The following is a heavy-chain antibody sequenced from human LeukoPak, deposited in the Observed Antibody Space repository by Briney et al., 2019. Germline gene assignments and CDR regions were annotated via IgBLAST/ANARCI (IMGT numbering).Heavy chain of an antibody. CDR1: GFTFGDYG. J-gene: IGHJ3*02. Sequence: GGSLRLSCTTSGFTFGDYGMSWFRQAPGKGLEWVGFTRSQTYSWTPEYAASVKGRVTISRYDSKSIAYLQINSLKTEDTAVYYCSRDSHGDDAFDIWGQGTLVTVSS. CDR3: SRDSHGDDAFDI. CDR2: TRSQTYSWTP. V-gene: IGHV3-49*03. D-gene: IGHD2-21*02.